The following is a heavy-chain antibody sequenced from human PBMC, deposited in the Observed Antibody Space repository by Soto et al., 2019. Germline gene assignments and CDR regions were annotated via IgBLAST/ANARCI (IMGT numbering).Heavy chain of an antibody. CDR3: AKADTGWFAP. V-gene: IGHV3-23*01. D-gene: IGHD3-10*01. Sequence: EEQLLESGGDLVQPGGSLRLSCAASGFTFGQFVMTWVRQAPGKGLEWVSTITGSSGSTTYTESVKGSFTISRDNSKNSLYLQMNNLRADDTAIYYCAKADTGWFAPWGRGTLVTVSS. CDR2: ITGSSGST. CDR1: GFTFGQFV. J-gene: IGHJ5*02.